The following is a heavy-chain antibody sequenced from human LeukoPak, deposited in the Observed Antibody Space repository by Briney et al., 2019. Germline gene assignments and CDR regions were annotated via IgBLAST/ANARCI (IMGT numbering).Heavy chain of an antibody. CDR2: VDSGGSIA. CDR3: ARWDIGY. V-gene: IGHV3-74*01. D-gene: IGHD1-26*01. Sequence: GGSLRLSCAASGFTFSSSWMHWVRQAPGKGLVWVSRVDSGGSIANYADSVKGRFTISRDNAKNTLYLQMNSLRAEDTAVYYCARWDIGYWGQGTLATVSS. CDR1: GFTFSSSW. J-gene: IGHJ4*02.